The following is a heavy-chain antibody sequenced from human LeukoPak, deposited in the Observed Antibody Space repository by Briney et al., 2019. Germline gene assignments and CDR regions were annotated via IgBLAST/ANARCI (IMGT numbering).Heavy chain of an antibody. J-gene: IGHJ4*02. D-gene: IGHD2-2*02. V-gene: IGHV3-7*01. CDR1: GFTFSSYW. CDR2: INQDGSEK. CDR3: ARWCSSDICYTPVVY. Sequence: GGSLRLSCAAAGFTFSSYWMSWVRQAPGKGLEWVANINQDGSEKYYVDSVTGRFTISRDNAKNSLYLQMNSLRAEDTAVYYCARWCSSDICYTPVVYWGQGTLVTVSS.